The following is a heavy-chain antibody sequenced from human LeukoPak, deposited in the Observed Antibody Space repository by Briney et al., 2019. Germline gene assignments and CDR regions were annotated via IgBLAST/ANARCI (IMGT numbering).Heavy chain of an antibody. CDR3: AKGGKGGRYYYMDV. Sequence: GGSLRLSCAASGFTFSSYGMHWVRQAPGKGLEWVAFIRYDGSNKYYADSVKGRFTISRDNSKNTPYLQMNSLRAEDTAVYYCAKGGKGGRYYYMDVWGKGTTVTVSS. J-gene: IGHJ6*03. D-gene: IGHD2-15*01. CDR2: IRYDGSNK. V-gene: IGHV3-30*02. CDR1: GFTFSSYG.